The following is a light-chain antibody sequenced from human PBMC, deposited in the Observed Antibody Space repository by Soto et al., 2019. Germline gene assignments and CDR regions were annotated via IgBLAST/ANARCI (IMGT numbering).Light chain of an antibody. J-gene: IGLJ1*01. Sequence: QSALTQPPSVSGSPGQSVTISCTGTSSDVGSYNRVSWYQQPPGTAPKLMIYEVSNRPSGVPDRFSGSKSGNTAPLTISGLQAEDEADYYCSLYTSSSTYVFGTGTKLTVL. CDR3: SLYTSSSTYV. V-gene: IGLV2-18*01. CDR2: EVS. CDR1: SSDVGSYNR.